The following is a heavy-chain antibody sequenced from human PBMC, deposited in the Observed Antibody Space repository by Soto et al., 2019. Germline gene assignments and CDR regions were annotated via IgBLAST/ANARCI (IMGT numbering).Heavy chain of an antibody. J-gene: IGHJ4*02. Sequence: QVQLVQSGAEVKEPGASVKVSCKASGYNFASNHMHWVRQIPGQGLEWMGIIHPTDGSTSYAQRFRVRITLTRDAPTNTDYMELRGLTSEDTAVYYCVRDRFGSWTFDYRGQGTLLTVSS. CDR2: IHPTDGST. CDR3: VRDRFGSWTFDY. D-gene: IGHD6-13*01. CDR1: GYNFASNH. V-gene: IGHV1-46*01.